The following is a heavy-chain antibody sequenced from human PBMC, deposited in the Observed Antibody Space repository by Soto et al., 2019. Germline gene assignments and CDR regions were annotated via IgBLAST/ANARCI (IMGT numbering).Heavy chain of an antibody. V-gene: IGHV4-59*01. CDR3: ARENQIAPKRNAFDI. CDR2: LHYSGST. CDR1: GDSIISDF. D-gene: IGHD6-13*01. J-gene: IGHJ3*02. Sequence: SETLSLTCTVSGDSIISDFWSWVRQTPGKGLEWIGYLHYSGSTNYNPSLKSRVTTSVDTSQNQFSLSLSSVTAADTAVYYCARENQIAPKRNAFDIWGQVTPVNV.